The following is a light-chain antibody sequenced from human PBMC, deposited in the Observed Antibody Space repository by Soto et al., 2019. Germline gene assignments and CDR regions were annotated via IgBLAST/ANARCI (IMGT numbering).Light chain of an antibody. CDR2: DAS. CDR3: QQRSKWPLT. V-gene: IGKV3-11*01. J-gene: IGKJ4*01. Sequence: IVLTQSPATLSLSPGERATLSCRASQSISSYLGWYQQKPGQAPRLLIYDASNRAAGIPARFSGSGSGTDFTLTISSLEPDDFAVYYCQQRSKWPLTFGGGTKVEIK. CDR1: QSISSY.